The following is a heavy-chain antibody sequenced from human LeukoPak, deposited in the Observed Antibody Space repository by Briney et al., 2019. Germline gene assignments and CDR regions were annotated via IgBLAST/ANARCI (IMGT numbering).Heavy chain of an antibody. Sequence: GGSLRLSCAASGFTFSSYAMSWVRQAPGKGLEWVSAISGSGGSTYYADSVKGRFTISRGNSKNTLYLQMNSLRAEDTAVYYCAKDTSLYGYNYAFDIWGQGTMVTVSS. J-gene: IGHJ3*02. D-gene: IGHD5-24*01. CDR1: GFTFSSYA. CDR2: ISGSGGST. V-gene: IGHV3-23*01. CDR3: AKDTSLYGYNYAFDI.